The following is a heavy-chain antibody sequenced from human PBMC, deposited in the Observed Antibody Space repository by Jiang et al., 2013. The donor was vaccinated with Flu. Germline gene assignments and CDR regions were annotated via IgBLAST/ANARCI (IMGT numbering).Heavy chain of an antibody. Sequence: PGLVKPSQTLSLTCTVSGGSISSGGYYWSWIRQHPGKGLEWIGYIYYSGSTYYNPSLKSLVTISVDTSKNQFSLKLSSVTAADTAVYYCARANPVAGGIDYWGQGTLVTVSS. CDR2: IYYSGST. CDR1: GGSISSGGYY. CDR3: ARANPVAGGIDY. D-gene: IGHD6-19*01. V-gene: IGHV4-31*01. J-gene: IGHJ4*02.